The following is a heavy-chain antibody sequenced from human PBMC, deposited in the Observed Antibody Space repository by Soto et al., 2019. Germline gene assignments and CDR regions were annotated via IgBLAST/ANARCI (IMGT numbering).Heavy chain of an antibody. CDR1: GGTFSGYG. D-gene: IGHD1-20*01. CDR2: ISAYNGNT. CDR3: ARDGGITGTARWFDP. J-gene: IGHJ5*02. V-gene: IGHV1-18*01. Sequence: GAPAKVSCKASGGTFSGYGISRVRQAPGQGLEWMGWISAYNGNTNYAQKLQGRVNMTTDTSTSTAYMELRSLRSDDTAVYYCARDGGITGTARWFDPWGQGTLVTVSS.